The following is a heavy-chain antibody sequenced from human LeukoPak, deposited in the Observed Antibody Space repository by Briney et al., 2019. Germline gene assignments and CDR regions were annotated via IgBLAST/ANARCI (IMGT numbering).Heavy chain of an antibody. J-gene: IGHJ4*02. CDR3: AKYGSGSYYKGPPYYFDY. V-gene: IGHV3-53*01. Sequence: GGSLRLSCAASGFTVSSNYMSWVRQAPGKGLEWVSVIYSGGSTYYADSVKGRFTISRDNSKNTLYLQMNSLRAEDTAVYYCAKYGSGSYYKGPPYYFDYWGQGTLVTVSS. CDR2: IYSGGST. CDR1: GFTVSSNY. D-gene: IGHD3-10*01.